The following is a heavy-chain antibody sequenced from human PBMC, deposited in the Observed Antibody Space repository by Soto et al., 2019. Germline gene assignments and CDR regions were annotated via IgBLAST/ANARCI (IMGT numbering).Heavy chain of an antibody. CDR1: GFTLSNAW. CDR2: ISNRGDT. J-gene: IGHJ3*02. D-gene: IGHD2-15*01. CDR3: AREPRYCRGGSCSITGDAYDI. Sequence: GGSLRLSCAASGFTLSNAWINWVRQAPGKGLEWVSVISNRGDTHYADSVRGRFSLSRDISDNTLHLQMNNLRVEDTAVYYCAREPRYCRGGSCSITGDAYDIWGQGTMVTVSS. V-gene: IGHV3-66*01.